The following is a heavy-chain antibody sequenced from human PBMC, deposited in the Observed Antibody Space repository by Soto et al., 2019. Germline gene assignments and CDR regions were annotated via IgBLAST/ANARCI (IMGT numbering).Heavy chain of an antibody. CDR2: ISAYNGNT. D-gene: IGHD4-17*01. V-gene: IGHV1-18*01. Sequence: QVQLLQSGAEVKKPGASVKVSCKPSGYTFTSYGISWVRQAPGQGLEWMGWISAYNGNTNYAKKLQGRVTMTTDTPMSTAYMEVRILRSDDTAVYYCARDGRGLSYGGPTTDYWGQGTLDTVSS. J-gene: IGHJ4*02. CDR1: GYTFTSYG. CDR3: ARDGRGLSYGGPTTDY.